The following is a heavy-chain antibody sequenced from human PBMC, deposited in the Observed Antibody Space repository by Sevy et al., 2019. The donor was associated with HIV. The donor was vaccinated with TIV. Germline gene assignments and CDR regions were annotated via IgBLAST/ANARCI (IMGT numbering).Heavy chain of an antibody. CDR3: ARVQRGGVPDY. CDR2: INPESGDT. Sequence: ASVKVSCTSSGYTFTDHYLHWVRQAPGQGLEWMGWINPESGDTKYREKFQARVTMTRETSISTAYMDLNTLRSDDTAVYFCARVQRGGVPDYWGQGTLVTVSS. D-gene: IGHD3-10*01. V-gene: IGHV1-2*02. CDR1: GYTFTDHY. J-gene: IGHJ4*02.